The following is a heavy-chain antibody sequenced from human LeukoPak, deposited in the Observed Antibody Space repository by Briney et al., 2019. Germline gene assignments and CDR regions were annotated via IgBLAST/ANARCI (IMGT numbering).Heavy chain of an antibody. CDR3: ARESRLLWFGENYYGMDV. D-gene: IGHD3-10*01. J-gene: IGHJ6*02. Sequence: ASVKVSCKASGYTFRDYDITWVRQAPGQGLEWMGWISAYKRNTNYAPKFEGRLTMTTDTSTSTAYLELRSLTSDDTAVYYCARESRLLWFGENYYGMDVWGQGTTVTVSS. CDR1: GYTFRDYD. V-gene: IGHV1-18*01. CDR2: ISAYKRNT.